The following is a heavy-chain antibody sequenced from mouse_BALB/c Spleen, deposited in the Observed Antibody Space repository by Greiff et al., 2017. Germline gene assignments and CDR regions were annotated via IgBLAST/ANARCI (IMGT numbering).Heavy chain of an antibody. CDR1: GYTFTSYW. D-gene: IGHD1-1*01. CDR2: IYPGSGST. V-gene: IGHV1S22*01. CDR3: TRWGTTGNYFDY. J-gene: IGHJ2*01. Sequence: LQQPGSELVRPGASVKLSCKASGYTFTSYWMHWVKQRHGQGLEWIGNIYPGSGSTNYDEKFKSKGTLTVDTSSSTAYMHLSSLTSEDSAVYYCTRWGTTGNYFDYWGQGTTLTVSS.